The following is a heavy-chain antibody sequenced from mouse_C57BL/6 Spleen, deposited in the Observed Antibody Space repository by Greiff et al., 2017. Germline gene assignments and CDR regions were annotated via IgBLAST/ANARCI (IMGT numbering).Heavy chain of an antibody. CDR2: IHPNSGST. V-gene: IGHV1-64*01. Sequence: VQLQQPGAELVKPGASVKLSCKASGYTFTSYWMHWVKQRPGQGLEWIGMIHPNSGSTNYNEKFKSKATLTVDKSSSTAYMQLSSLTAEDSAVYYCARGGGYYAMDYWGQGTSVTVSS. CDR1: GYTFTSYW. CDR3: ARGGGYYAMDY. J-gene: IGHJ4*01.